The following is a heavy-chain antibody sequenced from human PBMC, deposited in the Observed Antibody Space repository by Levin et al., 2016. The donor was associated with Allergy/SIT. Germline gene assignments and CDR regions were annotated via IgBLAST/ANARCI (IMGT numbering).Heavy chain of an antibody. CDR1: GFTFSSYG. J-gene: IGHJ4*02. V-gene: IGHV3-33*01. Sequence: GGSLRLSCAASGFTFSSYGMHWVRQAPGKGLEWVAVIWYDGSNKYYADSVKGRFTISRDNSKNTLYLQMNSLRAEDTAVYYCARDFLGLRSKVNFDYWGQGTLVTVSS. D-gene: IGHD4-17*01. CDR3: ARDFLGLRSKVNFDY. CDR2: IWYDGSNK.